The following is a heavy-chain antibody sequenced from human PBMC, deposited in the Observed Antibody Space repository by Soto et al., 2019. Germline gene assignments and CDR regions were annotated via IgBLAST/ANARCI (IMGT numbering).Heavy chain of an antibody. CDR1: GFTFSSFG. Sequence: QVQVVESGGGVVQPGRSLRLSCAASGFTFSSFGMHWVRQAPGKGLEWVSLIWYDGSKKSYGDSVKGRFTISRDNSRNTVYLQMNSLRAEDTAVYYGARAASYYGLWSGYYTYRNGMDVWGQGTTVTVSS. CDR3: ARAASYYGLWSGYYTYRNGMDV. V-gene: IGHV3-33*01. J-gene: IGHJ6*02. CDR2: IWYDGSKK. D-gene: IGHD3-3*01.